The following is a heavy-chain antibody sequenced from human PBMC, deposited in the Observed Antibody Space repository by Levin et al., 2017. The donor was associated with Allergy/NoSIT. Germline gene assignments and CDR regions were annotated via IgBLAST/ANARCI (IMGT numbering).Heavy chain of an antibody. D-gene: IGHD5-18*01. V-gene: IGHV1-69*13. CDR2: IIPIFGTA. CDR3: ARVDTAMVTSAFDI. Sequence: SVKVSCKASGGTFSSYAISWVRQAPGQGLEWMGGIIPIFGTANYAQKFQGRVTITADESTSTAYMELSSLRSEDTAVYYCARVDTAMVTSAFDIWGQGTMVTVSS. J-gene: IGHJ3*02. CDR1: GGTFSSYA.